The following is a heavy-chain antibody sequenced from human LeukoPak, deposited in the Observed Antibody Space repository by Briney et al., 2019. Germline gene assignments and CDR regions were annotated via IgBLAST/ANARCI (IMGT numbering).Heavy chain of an antibody. V-gene: IGHV3-48*02. CDR3: ARLAGTRIYFDY. J-gene: IGHJ4*02. D-gene: IGHD6-19*01. Sequence: LPGGSLRLSCAASGFTFSSYSMNWVRQAPGKGLEWVSCISISSSTIYYADSVKGRFTISRDNAKNSLYLQMNSLRDEDTAVYYCARLAGTRIYFDYWGQGTLVTVSS. CDR1: GFTFSSYS. CDR2: ISISSSTI.